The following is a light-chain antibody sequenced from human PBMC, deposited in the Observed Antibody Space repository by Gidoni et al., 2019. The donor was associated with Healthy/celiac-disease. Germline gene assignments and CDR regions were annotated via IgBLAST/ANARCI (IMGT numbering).Light chain of an antibody. V-gene: IGKV1-39*01. CDR1: QSISSY. CDR3: QQSYRTPYT. J-gene: IGKJ2*01. CDR2: AAS. Sequence: DIQMTQSPSSLSASVGDRVTITCRASQSISSYLNWYQQKPGKAPKLLIYAASSLQSGVPSRFRGSGSWTDFTLTISSLQTEDFATYYCQQSYRTPYTFCQGTKLEIK.